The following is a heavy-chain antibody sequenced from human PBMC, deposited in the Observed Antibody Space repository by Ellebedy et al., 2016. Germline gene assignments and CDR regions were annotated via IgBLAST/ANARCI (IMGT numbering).Heavy chain of an antibody. CDR1: GFSLSTSAVV. Sequence: SGPTLVKPTQTLTLTCTFSGFSLSTSAVVVDWVRQPPGRAPEWLAFIYGNDDKRYSPSLKSRLTITKDTSKNQVVLTMTNMDPVDTGTYYCAHKSTVHSVDYWGQGTLVTVSS. CDR2: IYGNDDK. CDR3: AHKSTVHSVDY. J-gene: IGHJ4*02. D-gene: IGHD4-11*01. V-gene: IGHV2-5*01.